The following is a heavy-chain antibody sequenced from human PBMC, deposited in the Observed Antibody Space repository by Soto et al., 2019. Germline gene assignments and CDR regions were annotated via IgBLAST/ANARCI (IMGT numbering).Heavy chain of an antibody. CDR3: ARHSPFDASSGYLEY. J-gene: IGHJ4*02. CDR2: IKQDGSEK. V-gene: IGHV3-7*01. D-gene: IGHD3-22*01. Sequence: EVQLVESGGGLVQPGGSLRLSCAPSGFMFGNYWMSWVRQAPGKGLEWVANIKQDGSEKYYVDSVKGRFTISRDNAKNSLYLQMTSLRADDTAVYYCARHSPFDASSGYLEYWGQGTLVTVSS. CDR1: GFMFGNYW.